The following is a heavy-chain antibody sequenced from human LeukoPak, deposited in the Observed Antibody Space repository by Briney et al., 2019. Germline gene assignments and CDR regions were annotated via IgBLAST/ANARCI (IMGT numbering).Heavy chain of an antibody. D-gene: IGHD2-2*02. CDR2: ISSSGSTI. V-gene: IGHV3-11*01. Sequence: PGGSLRLSCAASGFTFSDYYLSWVRQAPGKGLEWVSYISSSGSTIYYADSVKGRFSISRDNAKNSLYLQMNSLRAEDTAVYYCARRRYGSSTSCYTSVQSYYYYGMDVWGQGTTVTVSS. CDR1: GFTFSDYY. CDR3: ARRRYGSSTSCYTSVQSYYYYGMDV. J-gene: IGHJ6*02.